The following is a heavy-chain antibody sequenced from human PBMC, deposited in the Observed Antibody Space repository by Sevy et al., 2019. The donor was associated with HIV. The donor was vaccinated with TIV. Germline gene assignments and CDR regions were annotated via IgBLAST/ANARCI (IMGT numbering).Heavy chain of an antibody. V-gene: IGHV3-30-3*01. CDR1: GFTFSDYA. J-gene: IGHJ6*03. CDR2: ISFDGNKQ. D-gene: IGHD2-15*01. Sequence: GGSLRLSCAASGFTFSDYAFHWVRQAPGKGLEWLAVISFDGNKQYFADSVHGRFTISRDSLKNTVSLHMNSLRVEDTAVYFCARELLPGSYYYYMDVWGKGTTVTVSS. CDR3: ARELLPGSYYYYMDV.